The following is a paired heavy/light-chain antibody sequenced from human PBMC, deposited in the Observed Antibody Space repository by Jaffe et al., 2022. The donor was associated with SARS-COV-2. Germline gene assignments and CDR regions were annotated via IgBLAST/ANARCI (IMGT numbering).Heavy chain of an antibody. Sequence: QVQLQESGPRLVKPSETLSLTCTVSGGSISNSYWSWIRQPPGKGLEWIGYMYYSGSANYNPSLKSRVTISVDTSKNHFSLKLNSVTAADTAVYYCARGAGWTSGGGNYWGQGTLVIVSS. CDR3: ARGAGWTSGGGNY. J-gene: IGHJ4*02. CDR2: MYYSGSA. V-gene: IGHV4-59*01. D-gene: IGHD6-19*01. CDR1: GGSISNSY.
Light chain of an antibody. CDR2: DVS. V-gene: IGLV2-14*01. CDR1: SSDVGAYNY. Sequence: QSALTQPASVSGSPGQSITISCTGTSSDVGAYNYVSWYQQHPGKAPKLMIYDVSNRPSGVSNRFSGSKSGNTASLTISGLQAEDEADYYCSSYTSSITPHWVFGEGTKLTVL. J-gene: IGLJ3*02. CDR3: SSYTSSITPHWV.